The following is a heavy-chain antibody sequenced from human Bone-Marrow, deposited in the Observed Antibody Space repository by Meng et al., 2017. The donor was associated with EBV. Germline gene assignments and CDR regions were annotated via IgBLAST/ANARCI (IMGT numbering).Heavy chain of an antibody. CDR2: IWHGGNT. D-gene: IGHD5-24*01. V-gene: IGHV4-4*02. J-gene: IGHJ4*02. CDR3: ARGNAYNVPSFDY. Sequence: EQRQEASPGRGNASGSSSLTFSVPGASISGSNWVSWVRQPPGKGLGWIGEIWHGGNTNYNPSLKSRVTISVDKSGNQFSLNLNSVTAADTAVYYCARGNAYNVPSFDYWGQGTLVTVSS. CDR1: GASISGSNW.